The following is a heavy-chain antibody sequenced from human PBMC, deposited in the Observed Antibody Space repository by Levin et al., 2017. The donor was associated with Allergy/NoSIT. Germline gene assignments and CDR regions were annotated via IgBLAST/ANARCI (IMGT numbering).Heavy chain of an antibody. CDR2: INSDGSST. J-gene: IGHJ4*02. V-gene: IGHV3-74*01. CDR3: ARDSSGYYYYFDY. D-gene: IGHD3-22*01. CDR1: GFTFSSYW. Sequence: ETLSLTCAASGFTFSSYWMHWVRQAPGKGLVWVSRINSDGSSTSYADSVKGRFTISRDNAKNTLYLQMNSLRAEDTAVYYCARDSSGYYYYFDYWGQGTLVTVSS.